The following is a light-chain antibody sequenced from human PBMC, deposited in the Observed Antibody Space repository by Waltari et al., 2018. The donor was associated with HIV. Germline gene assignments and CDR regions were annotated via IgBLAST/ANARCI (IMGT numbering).Light chain of an antibody. V-gene: IGLV3-21*04. CDR1: NIGSKG. CDR2: YDS. CDR3: QLWDGTGDHPGV. J-gene: IGLJ1*01. Sequence: SYVLTQPPSVSVAPGKTARITCGGNNIGSKGVKWYQQKPGQAPVLVIYYDSHRPSGIPERFSGSKSGNTATLTISRVEAGDEADYYCQLWDGTGDHPGVFGTGTQVTVL.